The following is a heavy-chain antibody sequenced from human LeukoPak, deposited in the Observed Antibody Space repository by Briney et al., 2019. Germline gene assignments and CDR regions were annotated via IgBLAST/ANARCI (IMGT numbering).Heavy chain of an antibody. V-gene: IGHV3-9*01. J-gene: IGHJ4*02. CDR3: AKGYCSSNRCYVDY. Sequence: GGSLRLSCAASGFTFDDYAMHWVRQAPGKGLEWVAGISWNSGSIAYGDSVKGRFTISRDNAKNSLYLQMNSLRVEDTALYYCAKGYCSSNRCYVDYWGQGTLVIVSS. CDR2: ISWNSGSI. CDR1: GFTFDDYA. D-gene: IGHD2-2*01.